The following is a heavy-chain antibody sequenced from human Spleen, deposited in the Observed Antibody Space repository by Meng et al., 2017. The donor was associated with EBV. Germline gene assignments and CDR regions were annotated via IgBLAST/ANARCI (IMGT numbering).Heavy chain of an antibody. V-gene: IGHV4-4*02. Sequence: QVQLQGAGPGLVKPSGTLSLTCAASGGSSSSSNWWSWVRQTPGKGLEWIGEIYHSGSTSYNPSLESRVTISVDKSKNQIFLKLRSVTAADTAVYYCAQRERWGLDPWGQGTLVTVSS. CDR1: GGSSSSSNW. CDR3: AQRERWGLDP. J-gene: IGHJ5*02. CDR2: IYHSGST. D-gene: IGHD3-16*01.